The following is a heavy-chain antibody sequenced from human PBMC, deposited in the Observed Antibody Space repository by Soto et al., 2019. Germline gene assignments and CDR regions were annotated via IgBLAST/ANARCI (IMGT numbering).Heavy chain of an antibody. CDR1: GGSFSGYY. CDR2: INHSGST. Sequence: SETLSLTCAFYGGSFSGYYWSWIRQPTGKGLEWIGEINHSGSTNYNPSLKSRVTISVDTSKNQFSLKLSSATAADTAVYYCARGGRFIYVVVVPAADAFDIWGQGTMVTVSS. D-gene: IGHD2-2*01. CDR3: ARGGRFIYVVVVPAADAFDI. J-gene: IGHJ3*02. V-gene: IGHV4-34*01.